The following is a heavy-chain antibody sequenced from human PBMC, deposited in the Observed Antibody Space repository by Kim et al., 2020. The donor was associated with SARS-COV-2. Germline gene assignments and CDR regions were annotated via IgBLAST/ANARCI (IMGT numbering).Heavy chain of an antibody. CDR3: ARIPLTPTPVAGLIDY. D-gene: IGHD2-21*01. Sequence: GESLKISCKGSGYSFTSYWIGWVRQMPGKGLEWMGIIYPGDSDTRYSPSFQGQVTISADKSISTAYLQWSSLKASDTAMYYCARIPLTPTPVAGLIDYWGQGTLVTVSS. J-gene: IGHJ4*02. CDR1: GYSFTSYW. CDR2: IYPGDSDT. V-gene: IGHV5-51*01.